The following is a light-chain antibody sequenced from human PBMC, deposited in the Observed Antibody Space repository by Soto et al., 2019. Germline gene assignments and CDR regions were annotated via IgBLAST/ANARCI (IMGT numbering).Light chain of an antibody. V-gene: IGKV3-20*01. CDR1: QSVSSSY. CDR3: QQYGSSPWT. CDR2: DAS. J-gene: IGKJ1*01. Sequence: EIVLTQSPGTLSLSPGERATLSCRASQSVSSSYLAWYQQKPGQAPRLLIYDASTRATGIPDRISGSGSGTDFTLTISRLEPEDFAVYYCQQYGSSPWTFGQGTRVGIK.